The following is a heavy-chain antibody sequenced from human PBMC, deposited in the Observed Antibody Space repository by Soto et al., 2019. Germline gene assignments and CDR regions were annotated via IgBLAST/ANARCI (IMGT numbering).Heavy chain of an antibody. Sequence: QVQLQQWGAGLLKPSETLSLTCAVYGVSFSGYYWSWIRHPPGKELELIWEINHSGSTNYNPFLKSRVTIAVDPSKNQSALKLSSVTAADTAVYYCARVRGIIVVVTERNWFDPWGQGTLVTVSS. CDR2: INHSGST. D-gene: IGHD3-22*01. CDR1: GVSFSGYY. V-gene: IGHV4-34*01. J-gene: IGHJ5*02. CDR3: ARVRGIIVVVTERNWFDP.